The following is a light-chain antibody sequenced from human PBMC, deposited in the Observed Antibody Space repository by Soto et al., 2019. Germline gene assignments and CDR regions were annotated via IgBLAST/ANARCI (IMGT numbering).Light chain of an antibody. V-gene: IGLV2-8*01. Sequence: SALNPPPSACGSPGQSFTISCTGTSSDVGDYNYVSWYQQPPGKAPKLLIYDVSKRPSGVPDRFSGSKSGNTASLTVSGIQAEDEGDYYCSSYAGSNYPYVFGTGTKV. CDR3: SSYAGSNYPYV. J-gene: IGLJ1*01. CDR1: SSDVGDYNY. CDR2: DVS.